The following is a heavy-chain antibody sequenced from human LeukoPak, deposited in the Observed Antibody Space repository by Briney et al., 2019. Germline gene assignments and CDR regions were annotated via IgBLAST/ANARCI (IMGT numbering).Heavy chain of an antibody. CDR3: AKLKWFGEFSYYYYYMDV. CDR2: ISDSGGST. CDR1: GFTFSSYA. Sequence: GGSLRLSCAASGFTFSSYAMSWVRQAPGKGLEWVSAISDSGGSTYYADSVKGRFTISRDNSKNTLYLQMNSLRAEDTAVYYCAKLKWFGEFSYYYYYMDVWGKGTTVTISS. V-gene: IGHV3-23*01. J-gene: IGHJ6*03. D-gene: IGHD3-10*01.